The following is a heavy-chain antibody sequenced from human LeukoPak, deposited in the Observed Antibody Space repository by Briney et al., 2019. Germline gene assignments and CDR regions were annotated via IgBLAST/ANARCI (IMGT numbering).Heavy chain of an antibody. V-gene: IGHV3-7*05. CDR2: IKQDGSEE. CDR3: AKDPYSSTWSYGMDV. D-gene: IGHD6-6*01. J-gene: IGHJ6*02. Sequence: PGGSLRLSCAASGFSFSTYWMSWVRQAPGKGLEWVANIKQDGSEEVYVDSLRGRFTISRNNAKNSMFLQMNTLRAEDTAVYYCAKDPYSSTWSYGMDVWGQGTMVTVSS. CDR1: GFSFSTYW.